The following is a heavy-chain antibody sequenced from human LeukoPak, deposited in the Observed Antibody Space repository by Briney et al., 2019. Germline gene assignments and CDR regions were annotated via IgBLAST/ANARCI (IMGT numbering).Heavy chain of an antibody. CDR3: ATSPGGFLHMDV. CDR2: FDPEDGET. Sequence: ASVKVSCKVSGYTLTELSMHWVRQAPGKGLEWMGGFDPEDGETIYAQKFQGRVTMTEDTSTDTAYMELSSLRSEDTAVYYCATSPGGFLHMDVWGQGTTVTVSS. J-gene: IGHJ6*02. D-gene: IGHD3-3*01. CDR1: GYTLTELS. V-gene: IGHV1-24*01.